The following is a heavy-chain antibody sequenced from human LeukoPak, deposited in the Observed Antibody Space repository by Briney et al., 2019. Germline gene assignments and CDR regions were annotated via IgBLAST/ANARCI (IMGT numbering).Heavy chain of an antibody. J-gene: IGHJ4*02. Sequence: GGSLTLSCAASGFTFSNYWMTWVRQGPGEGLEWLANINLDGSETHFVDSVKGRFTISRDNAKNSLYLQMNSLRAEDTAVYYCAREITMVRGVIRNYYFDYWGQGTLVTVSS. CDR3: AREITMVRGVIRNYYFDY. CDR2: INLDGSET. D-gene: IGHD3-10*01. CDR1: GFTFSNYW. V-gene: IGHV3-7*01.